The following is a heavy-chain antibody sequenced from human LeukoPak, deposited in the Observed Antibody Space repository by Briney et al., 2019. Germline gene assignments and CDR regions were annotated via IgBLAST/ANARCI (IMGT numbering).Heavy chain of an antibody. CDR2: NYYSGST. D-gene: IGHD2-2*01. J-gene: IGHJ4*02. CDR3: ARNYCSSTSCLPYFDY. CDR1: GGSISSHY. Sequence: PSETLSLTCTVSGGSISSHYWSWIRQPPGKGLEWIGYNYYSGSTNYNPSLKSRVTISVDTSKNQFSLKLSSVTAADTAVYYCARNYCSSTSCLPYFDYWGQGTLVTVSS. V-gene: IGHV4-59*11.